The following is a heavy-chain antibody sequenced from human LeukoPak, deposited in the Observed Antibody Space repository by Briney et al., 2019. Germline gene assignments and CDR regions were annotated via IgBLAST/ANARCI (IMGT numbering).Heavy chain of an antibody. Sequence: SETLSLTCTVSGGSISSYYWSWIRQSPGKGLEWIGYIYYSGSTNYNPSLKSRVTISVDTSKNQFSLKLSSVTAADTAVYYCARAADIVATDAFDIWGQGTMVTVSS. CDR3: ARAADIVATDAFDI. J-gene: IGHJ3*02. CDR2: IYYSGST. D-gene: IGHD5-12*01. V-gene: IGHV4-59*01. CDR1: GGSISSYY.